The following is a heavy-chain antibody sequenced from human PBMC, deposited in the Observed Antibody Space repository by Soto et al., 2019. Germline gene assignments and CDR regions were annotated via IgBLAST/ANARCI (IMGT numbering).Heavy chain of an antibody. J-gene: IGHJ4*02. V-gene: IGHV1-69*13. CDR2: IIPIFGTA. CDR3: ARDRGVGAARDY. Sequence: SVKVSCKASGGTFSSYAMSWVRQAPGQGLEWMGGIIPIFGTANYAQKFQGRVTITADESTSTAYMELSSLRSEDTAVYYCARDRGVGAARDYWGQGALVTVSS. D-gene: IGHD6-6*01. CDR1: GGTFSSYA.